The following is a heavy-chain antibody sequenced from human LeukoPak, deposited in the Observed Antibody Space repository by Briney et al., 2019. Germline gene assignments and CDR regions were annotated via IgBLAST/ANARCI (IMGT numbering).Heavy chain of an antibody. Sequence: ASVKVSCKASGYTFTSYGISWVRQATGQGLEWMGWMNPNGGNTGYAQKFQGRVTITRNTSISTAYMELSSLRSEDTAVYYCARKASGSYGPYFDYWGQGTLVTVSS. CDR3: ARKASGSYGPYFDY. V-gene: IGHV1-8*03. D-gene: IGHD1-26*01. CDR2: MNPNGGNT. J-gene: IGHJ4*02. CDR1: GYTFTSYG.